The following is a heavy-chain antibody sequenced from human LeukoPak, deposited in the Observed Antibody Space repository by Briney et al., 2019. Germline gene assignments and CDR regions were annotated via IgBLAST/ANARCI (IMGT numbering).Heavy chain of an antibody. J-gene: IGHJ5*02. CDR3: AKDPRGDSWSGKGSNWFDP. CDR2: ISGSGGST. Sequence: GGSLRLSCAASGFTFSSHAMSWVRQAPGKGLEWVSAISGSGGSTYYADSVKGRFTISRDNSKNTLYLQMNSLRAEDTAVYYCAKDPRGDSWSGKGSNWFDPWGQGTLVTVSS. V-gene: IGHV3-23*01. D-gene: IGHD3-3*01. CDR1: GFTFSSHA.